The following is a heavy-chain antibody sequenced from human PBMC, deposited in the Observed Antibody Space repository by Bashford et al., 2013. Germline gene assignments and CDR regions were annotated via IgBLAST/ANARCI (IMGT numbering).Heavy chain of an antibody. D-gene: IGHD1-20*01. J-gene: IGHJ5*02. CDR2: IRNKANRHTT. CDR3: AHSGYHWNDDHPGGLWFDP. V-gene: IGHV3-72*01. CDR1: GFSFSDHY. Sequence: GGPVRLSCAASGFSFSDHYMDWVRQAPGKGLEWVGRIRNKANRHTTEYAASVRGRFTISRDDSENSLYLQMTNLDPVDTATYYCAHSGYHWNDDHPGGLWFDPWGQGTLVTVSS.